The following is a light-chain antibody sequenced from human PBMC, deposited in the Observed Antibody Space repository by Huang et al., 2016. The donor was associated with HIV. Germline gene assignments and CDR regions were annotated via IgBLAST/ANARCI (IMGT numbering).Light chain of an antibody. CDR2: KVS. Sequence: DVVLTQSPLSLPVTLGQPASISCKSSHSLLHSDGNTYLNWFLQRPGQSPRRLIYKVSSRDFGVPARFSGIGSGADFTLTISRVEADDIGVYYCMQGTHWPQTFGQGTKVEVK. J-gene: IGKJ1*01. V-gene: IGKV2-30*02. CDR1: HSLLHSDGNTY. CDR3: MQGTHWPQT.